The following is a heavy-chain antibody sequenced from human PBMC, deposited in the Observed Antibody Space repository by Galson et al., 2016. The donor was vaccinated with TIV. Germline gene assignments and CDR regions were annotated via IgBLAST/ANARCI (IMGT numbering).Heavy chain of an antibody. Sequence: SVKVSCKASGGTFSAYDINWVRQATGQGLEWMGWMNPNSGNTGYAQKFRGRVTMTRNTSVRTAYMELRSLRSEDTAVYYCARSGDYGDYWGQGTLVTVSS. J-gene: IGHJ4*02. CDR3: ARSGDYGDY. CDR1: GGTFSAYD. D-gene: IGHD4-17*01. V-gene: IGHV1-8*02. CDR2: MNPNSGNT.